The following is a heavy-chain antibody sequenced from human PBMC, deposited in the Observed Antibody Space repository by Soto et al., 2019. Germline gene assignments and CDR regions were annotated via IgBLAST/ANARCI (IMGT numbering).Heavy chain of an antibody. V-gene: IGHV4-39*01. CDR2: SFYRGST. CDR3: ATADGFGVVIPFFEY. J-gene: IGHJ4*02. Sequence: QLQLQESGPGLVKPSETLSLTCTVSGGSISSRSHYWGWIRQSPGKHLEWIGSSFYRGSTHYNPSLKTRVTISVDTSKNLVALKLYFVTAADTAVYYCATADGFGVVIPFFEYWGQGILVTVSS. D-gene: IGHD3-3*01. CDR1: GGSISSRSHY.